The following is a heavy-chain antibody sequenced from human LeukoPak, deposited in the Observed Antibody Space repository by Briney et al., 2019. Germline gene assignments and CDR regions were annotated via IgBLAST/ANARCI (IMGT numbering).Heavy chain of an antibody. V-gene: IGHV4-34*01. CDR1: RGCFSGYY. Sequence: SETLSLTHVVYRGCFSGYYWSWIRQPPRKGLEWIGEINHSGSTNYNPSLKSRVTLSVDTSKNQFSLKLSSVTAADTAVYYCARVPYVRYSRGWYSDYWGQGTLVTVSS. J-gene: IGHJ4*02. CDR3: ARVPYVRYSRGWYSDY. CDR2: INHSGST. D-gene: IGHD6-19*01.